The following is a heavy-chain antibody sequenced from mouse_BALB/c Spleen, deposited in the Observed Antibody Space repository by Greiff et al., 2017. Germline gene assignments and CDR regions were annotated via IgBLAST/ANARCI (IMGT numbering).Heavy chain of an antibody. CDR3: ARKGTTATNFFAY. V-gene: IGHV2-2*02. J-gene: IGHJ3*01. CDR1: GFSLTSYG. D-gene: IGHD1-2*01. Sequence: VMLVESGPGLVQPSQSLSITCTVSGFSLTSYGVHWVRQSPGKGLEWLGVIWSGGSTDYNAAFISRLSISKDNSKSQVFFKMNSLQANDTAIYYCARKGTTATNFFAYWGQGTLVTVSA. CDR2: IWSGGST.